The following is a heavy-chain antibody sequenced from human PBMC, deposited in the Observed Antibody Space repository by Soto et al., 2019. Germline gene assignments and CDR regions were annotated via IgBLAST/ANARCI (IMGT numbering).Heavy chain of an antibody. V-gene: IGHV3-48*02. CDR2: ISSSSRTI. D-gene: IGHD1-26*01. CDR3: ARVPTRALDY. CDR1: GFTFSSYT. J-gene: IGHJ4*02. Sequence: EVQLVDSGGGLVQPGGSLRLSCAASGFTFSSYTMNWVRQAPGKGLEWISYISSSSRTIYYADSVKGRFTISRDNAQNSLYLQMTSLRDEDTAGYYWARVPTRALDYWGQGTLVTVSS.